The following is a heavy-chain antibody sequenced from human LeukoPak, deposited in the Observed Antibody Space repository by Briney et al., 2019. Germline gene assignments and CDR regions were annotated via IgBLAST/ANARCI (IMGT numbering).Heavy chain of an antibody. Sequence: PSETLSLTCTVSGGSISSGGYHWSWIRQHPGKGLEWIGYIYYSGSTYYNPSLKSRVTISVDTSKNQFSLKLSSVTAADTAVYYCARDRTRGKSGYVQRGYFDYWGQGTLVTVSS. V-gene: IGHV4-31*03. CDR2: IYYSGST. J-gene: IGHJ4*02. CDR3: ARDRTRGKSGYVQRGYFDY. D-gene: IGHD5-12*01. CDR1: GGSISSGGYH.